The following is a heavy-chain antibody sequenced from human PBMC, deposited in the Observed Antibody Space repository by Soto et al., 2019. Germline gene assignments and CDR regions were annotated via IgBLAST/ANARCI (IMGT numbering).Heavy chain of an antibody. CDR2: IWPDGSNK. V-gene: IGHV3-33*01. Sequence: QVQLVESGGGVVQPGRSLRLSCTTSGFIFSTYGIHWVRQAPGKGLEWVAVIWPDGSNKYYADSVKGRFNISRVNSRNILWLQMNSLRAEDTAIYYWVRAVGPYDYWGQGTLVTVSS. CDR1: GFIFSTYG. J-gene: IGHJ4*02. CDR3: VRAVGPYDY.